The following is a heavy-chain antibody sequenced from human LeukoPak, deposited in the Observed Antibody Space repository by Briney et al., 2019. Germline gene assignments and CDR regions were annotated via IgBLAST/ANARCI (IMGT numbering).Heavy chain of an antibody. CDR1: GFTFSRYW. D-gene: IGHD2-2*01. CDR2: IKEDGREG. V-gene: IGHV3-7*04. CDR3: VRGDGCSSTSCYHIDH. Sequence: GGSLRLSCAASGFTFSRYWMSWFRQAPGKGLEWVANIKEDGREGYYAGSVKGRFSISRDNAQNSVSQRMDSLRAEDTAVYYCVRGDGCSSTSCYHIDHWGQGTLVTVSS. J-gene: IGHJ4*02.